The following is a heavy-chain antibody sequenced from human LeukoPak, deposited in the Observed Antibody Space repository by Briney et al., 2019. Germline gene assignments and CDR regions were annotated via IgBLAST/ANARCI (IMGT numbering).Heavy chain of an antibody. D-gene: IGHD2-2*02. J-gene: IGHJ5*02. CDR3: ARVGPIVVVPAAIPEWFDP. V-gene: IGHV4-59*01. Sequence: DPSETLSLTRTVSGGSISSYYWSWIRQPPGKGLEWIGYIYYSGSTNYNPSLKSRVTISVDTSKNQFSLKLSSVTAADTAVYYCARVGPIVVVPAAIPEWFDPWGQGTLVTVSS. CDR2: IYYSGST. CDR1: GGSISSYY.